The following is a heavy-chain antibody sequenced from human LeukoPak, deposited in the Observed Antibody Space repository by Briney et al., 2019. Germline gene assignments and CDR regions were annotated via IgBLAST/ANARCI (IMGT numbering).Heavy chain of an antibody. V-gene: IGHV3-23*01. J-gene: IGHJ4*02. Sequence: GGSLRLSCAASGFTFSSYAVSWVRQAPGKGLEWVSAISGSGGSTYYADSVKGRFTISRDNSKNTLYLQMNSLRAEDTAVYYCAKDDYYDSSGYPTHWGQGTLVTVSS. CDR3: AKDDYYDSSGYPTH. CDR2: ISGSGGST. D-gene: IGHD3-22*01. CDR1: GFTFSSYA.